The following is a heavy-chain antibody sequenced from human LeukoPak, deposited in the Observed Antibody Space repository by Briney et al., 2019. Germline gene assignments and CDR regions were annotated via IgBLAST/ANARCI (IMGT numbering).Heavy chain of an antibody. CDR2: ISYDGSNK. CDR1: GFTFSSYV. J-gene: IGHJ4*02. Sequence: GGSLRLSCSASGFTFSSYVMHWVRQAPGKGLEWVAVISYDGSNKYYADSVKGRFTISRDNSKNTLSLQMNSLRAGDTAVYYCGRAFRTPSWFIGYWGQGALVTVSS. D-gene: IGHD3-10*01. CDR3: GRAFRTPSWFIGY. V-gene: IGHV3-30-3*01.